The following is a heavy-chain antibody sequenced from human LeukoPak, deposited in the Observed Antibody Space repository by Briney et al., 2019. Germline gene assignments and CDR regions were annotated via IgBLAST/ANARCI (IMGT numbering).Heavy chain of an antibody. CDR1: GGSISSYY. D-gene: IGHD3-22*01. Sequence: SETLSLTCTVSGGSISSYYWSWIRQPPGKGLEWIGYIYYSGSTNYNPSLKSRVTISVDTSKNQLSLKLSSVTAADTAVYYCARGAKFPYYYDGPRAFDIWGQGTMVTVSS. CDR3: ARGAKFPYYYDGPRAFDI. V-gene: IGHV4-59*01. J-gene: IGHJ3*02. CDR2: IYYSGST.